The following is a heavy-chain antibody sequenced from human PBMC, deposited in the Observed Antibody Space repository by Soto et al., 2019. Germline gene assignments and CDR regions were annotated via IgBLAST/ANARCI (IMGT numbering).Heavy chain of an antibody. V-gene: IGHV3-33*01. Sequence: QVHLVESGGGVVQPGRSLRLSCAASGFIFTNHGMHWIRQAPGKGLEWVAVVWSDGSRENYGDSMKGRFTISRDNSKNTVYLQINSLRVDDTATYYCAIDPPSSVVRPTGLFDSWGQGTLVIVSS. CDR1: GFIFTNHG. CDR3: AIDPPSSVVRPTGLFDS. CDR2: VWSDGSRE. D-gene: IGHD2-15*01. J-gene: IGHJ4*02.